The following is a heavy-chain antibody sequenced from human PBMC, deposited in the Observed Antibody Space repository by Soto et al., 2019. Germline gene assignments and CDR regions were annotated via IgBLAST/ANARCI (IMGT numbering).Heavy chain of an antibody. CDR3: ASIVYSRNWSH. D-gene: IGHD6-13*01. CDR2: ISGGGAST. V-gene: IGHV3-74*01. J-gene: IGHJ4*02. Sequence: GGSLRLSCAASGFTFSNYWMYWVRQAPGKGLVWVSRISGGGASTSYADSVKGRFTISRDNAKNTLYLQMNSLSAEDTAVYFCASIVYSRNWSHWGQGTLVTGS. CDR1: GFTFSNYW.